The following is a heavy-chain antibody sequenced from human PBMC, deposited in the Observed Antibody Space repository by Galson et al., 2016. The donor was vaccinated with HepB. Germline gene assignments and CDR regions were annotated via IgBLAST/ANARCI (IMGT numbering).Heavy chain of an antibody. CDR1: GLSVTINY. V-gene: IGHV3-66*01. Sequence: SLRLSCAASGLSVTINYFLWVRQAPGKGLEWVSVTYGDASSDYADSVRGRFSVSRDNSKRTLYLQMDSLTVEDTAVYFCASRSWFDASGPSWYSDLWGRGTLVTVSS. CDR3: ASRSWFDASGPSWYSDL. D-gene: IGHD3-10*01. CDR2: TYGDASS. J-gene: IGHJ2*01.